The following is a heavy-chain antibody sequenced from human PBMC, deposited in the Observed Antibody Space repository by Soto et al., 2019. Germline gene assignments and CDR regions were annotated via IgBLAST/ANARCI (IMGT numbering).Heavy chain of an antibody. CDR1: GGSISSYY. Sequence: TLSLTCTVSGGSISSYYWSWIRQPPGKGLEWIGYIYYSGSTNYNPSLKSRVTISVDTSKNQFSLKLSSVTAADTAVYYCAREGWLQVYYYYGMDVWGQGTTVTVSS. CDR2: IYYSGST. D-gene: IGHD5-12*01. V-gene: IGHV4-59*01. CDR3: AREGWLQVYYYYGMDV. J-gene: IGHJ6*02.